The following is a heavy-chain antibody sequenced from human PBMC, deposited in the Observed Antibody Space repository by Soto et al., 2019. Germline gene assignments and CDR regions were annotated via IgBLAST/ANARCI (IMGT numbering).Heavy chain of an antibody. CDR2: IKSDGSST. J-gene: IGHJ5*02. D-gene: IGHD5-18*01. CDR3: VREQDTYGQAVCVP. Sequence: PGESLRLSCAASGFSLSSRWLHWVRQIPGTGQMWVSRIKSDGSSTNYADSVKGRFSISRDNAKNTVYLQMNSLRAEDTALYFCVREQDTYGQAVCVPWGEGILVTLSS. CDR1: GFSLSSRW. V-gene: IGHV3-74*01.